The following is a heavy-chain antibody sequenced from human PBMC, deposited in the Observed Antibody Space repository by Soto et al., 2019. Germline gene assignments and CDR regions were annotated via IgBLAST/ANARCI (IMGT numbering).Heavy chain of an antibody. D-gene: IGHD1-26*01. CDR2: ISGSGGST. J-gene: IGHJ6*03. Sequence: PGGSLRLSCAASGFTFSSYAMSWVRQAPGKGLEWVSAISGSGGSTYYADSVKGRFTISRDNSKNTLYLQMNSLGAEDTAVYYCAKEGSYLYYYYMDVWGKGTTVTVSS. V-gene: IGHV3-23*01. CDR3: AKEGSYLYYYYMDV. CDR1: GFTFSSYA.